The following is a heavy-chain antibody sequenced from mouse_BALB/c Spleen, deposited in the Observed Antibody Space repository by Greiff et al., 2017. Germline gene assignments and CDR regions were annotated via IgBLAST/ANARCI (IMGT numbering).Heavy chain of an antibody. CDR2: ISYSGST. V-gene: IGHV3-2*02. CDR3: ARSGWFLYYYAMDF. J-gene: IGHJ4*01. D-gene: IGHD2-3*01. Sequence: EVKLQESGPGLVKPSQSLSLTCTVTGYSITSDYAWNWIRQFPGNKLEWMGYISYSGSTSYNPSLKSRISITRDTSKNQFFLQLNSVTTEDTATYYCARSGWFLYYYAMDFWGQGTSVTVSS. CDR1: GYSITSDYA.